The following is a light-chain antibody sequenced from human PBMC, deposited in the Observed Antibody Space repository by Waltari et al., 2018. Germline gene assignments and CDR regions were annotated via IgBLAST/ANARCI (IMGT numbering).Light chain of an antibody. J-gene: IGLJ3*02. Sequence: QLVLTQSPSASASLGASVKLTCTLSSGHSSNIIARLQQQPERGPRYLMKVNSDGSHSKGNESPDRFSVSSSGAERYLAVSSLQSEDEADYYCQTGGHGTWVFGGGTKLTVL. CDR2: VNSDGSH. CDR1: SGHSSNI. CDR3: QTGGHGTWV. V-gene: IGLV4-69*01.